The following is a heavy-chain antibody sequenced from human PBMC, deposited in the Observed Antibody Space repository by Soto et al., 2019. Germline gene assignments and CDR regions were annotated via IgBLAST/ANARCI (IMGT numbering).Heavy chain of an antibody. V-gene: IGHV1-69*01. CDR1: GGTFSSYA. Sequence: QVQLVQSEAKVKKHGSSVKVSCKASGGTFSSYAISWVRQAPGQGLEWMGGLIPIFGTANYAQKFQGRVTITADESTSTAYMELRSLRSEDAAVYYCARGDVVRYCYGLDAFDIWGQGTMVTVSS. CDR3: ARGDVVRYCYGLDAFDI. CDR2: LIPIFGTA. D-gene: IGHD5-18*01. J-gene: IGHJ3*02.